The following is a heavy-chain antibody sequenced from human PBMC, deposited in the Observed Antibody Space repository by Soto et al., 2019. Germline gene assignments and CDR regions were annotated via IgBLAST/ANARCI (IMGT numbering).Heavy chain of an antibody. CDR1: GFTFSSYG. CDR2: ISYDGSNK. Sequence: QVQLVESGGGVVQPGRSLRLSCAASGFTFSSYGMHWVRQAPGKGLEWVAVISYDGSNKYYADSVKGRFTISRDNSKNTLYLQMNSLRAEDTAVYYCAKDRVGIAARRDYYYYYYGMDVWGQGTTVTVSS. V-gene: IGHV3-30*18. J-gene: IGHJ6*02. D-gene: IGHD6-6*01. CDR3: AKDRVGIAARRDYYYYYYGMDV.